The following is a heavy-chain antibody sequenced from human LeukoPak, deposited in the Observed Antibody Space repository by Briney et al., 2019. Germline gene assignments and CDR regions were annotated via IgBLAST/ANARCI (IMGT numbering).Heavy chain of an antibody. CDR3: VKDMWRSNTWRFDS. CDR1: GFTFDDFA. V-gene: IGHV3-43D*03. CDR2: INSAGDVT. D-gene: IGHD6-13*01. J-gene: IGHJ4*02. Sequence: GGSLRLSCAASGFTFDDFALHWVRQAPGKGLEWVSLINSAGDVTYYADSVQGRFSVSKDNIKKSMYLQMNSLRTEDTALYYCVKDMWRSNTWRFDSWGQGTLVTVSS.